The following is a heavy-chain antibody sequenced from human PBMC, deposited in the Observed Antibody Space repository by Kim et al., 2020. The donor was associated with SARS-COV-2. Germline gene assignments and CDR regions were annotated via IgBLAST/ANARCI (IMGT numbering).Heavy chain of an antibody. J-gene: IGHJ5*02. D-gene: IGHD6-19*01. CDR1: GFTFDHSA. Sequence: GGSLRLSCAASGFTFDHSAIPWVLQALGKRLEWVRLRSGNGEAKYYADSVEGRFTISIDNSKNSLYLQMNSLRTEDTALYYCVRASGWLPRSWGQGTLVTVSS. V-gene: IGHV3-43*02. CDR2: RSGNGEAK. CDR3: VRASGWLPRS.